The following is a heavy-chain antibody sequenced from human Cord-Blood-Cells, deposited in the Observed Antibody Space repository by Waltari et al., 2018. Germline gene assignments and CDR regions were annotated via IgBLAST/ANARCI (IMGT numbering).Heavy chain of an antibody. D-gene: IGHD1-26*01. J-gene: IGHJ4*02. CDR2: INPNSGGT. CDR1: GYSLTGYY. Sequence: QAQLVQSGAEVKKPGASVKVSCKASGYSLTGYYMHWVRQAPGQGLEWMGWINPNSGGTNYAQKFQGRVTMTRDTSISTAYMELSRLRSDDTAVYYCARETPSYLVGAVDYWGQGTLVTVSS. CDR3: ARETPSYLVGAVDY. V-gene: IGHV1-2*02.